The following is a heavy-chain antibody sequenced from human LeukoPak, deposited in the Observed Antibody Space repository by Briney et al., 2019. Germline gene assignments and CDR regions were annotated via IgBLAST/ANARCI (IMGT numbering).Heavy chain of an antibody. J-gene: IGHJ4*02. CDR1: GASISSYY. CDR3: ARGGNYGDYDGDFDY. V-gene: IGHV4-59*08. Sequence: TETLSLTCTVSGASISSYYWSWIRQPPGKGLEWIGYDHYSGSTNYNPSLRSRVTMSVDTSKNQFSLKVTSVTVADTAVYYCARGGNYGDYDGDFDYWGQGSLATVSS. CDR2: DHYSGST. D-gene: IGHD4-17*01.